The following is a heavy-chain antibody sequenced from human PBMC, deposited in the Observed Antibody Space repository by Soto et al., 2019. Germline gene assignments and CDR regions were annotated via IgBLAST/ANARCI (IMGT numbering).Heavy chain of an antibody. CDR3: AGQQLAYNWFDP. CDR2: IIPILGIA. D-gene: IGHD6-13*01. Sequence: QVQLVQSGAEVKKPGSSVKVSCKASGGTFSSYTISWVRQAPGQGLEWMGRIIPILGIANYAQKFQGRVTITADKSTSTAYMDLSSLRSEDTAVYYCAGQQLAYNWFDPWGQGTLVTVSS. J-gene: IGHJ5*02. V-gene: IGHV1-69*02. CDR1: GGTFSSYT.